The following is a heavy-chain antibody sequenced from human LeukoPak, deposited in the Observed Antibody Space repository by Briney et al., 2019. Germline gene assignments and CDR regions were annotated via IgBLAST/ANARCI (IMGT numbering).Heavy chain of an antibody. Sequence: GASVKVSCKASGGTFSSYAISWVRQAPGQGLEWMGGIIPIFGTANYAQKFQGRVTITTDESTSTAYMELSSLRSEDTAVYYCARASGNYYDSSGYYRTPPRFDYWGQGTLVTVSS. CDR2: IIPIFGTA. D-gene: IGHD3-22*01. CDR3: ARASGNYYDSSGYYRTPPRFDY. J-gene: IGHJ4*02. CDR1: GGTFSSYA. V-gene: IGHV1-69*05.